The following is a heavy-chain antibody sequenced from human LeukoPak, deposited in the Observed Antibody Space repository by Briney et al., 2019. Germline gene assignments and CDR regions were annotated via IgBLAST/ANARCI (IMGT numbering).Heavy chain of an antibody. V-gene: IGHV4-59*01. CDR3: ARGRRYSSGWAGGAFDI. CDR1: GGSISSYY. D-gene: IGHD6-19*01. CDR2: IYYSGST. J-gene: IGHJ3*02. Sequence: SETLSLTCTVSGGSISSYYWSWIRQPPGKGLGWIGFIYYSGSTNYNPSLKSRVTISVDTSKNQFSLKLSSVTAADTAVYYCARGRRYSSGWAGGAFDIWGQGTMVTVSS.